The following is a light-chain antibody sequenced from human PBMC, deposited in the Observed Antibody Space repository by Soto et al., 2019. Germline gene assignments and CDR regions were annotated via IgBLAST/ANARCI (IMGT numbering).Light chain of an antibody. J-gene: IGLJ2*01. Sequence: QSALTQPPSAAGTPGQRVTIPCSGSSTNIGSNTVNWYQQLPGTAPKLLIFSNNQRPSGVPDRFSGSRSGTSASLAISGLQSEEEADYHRADLADSLKAVVCGGGPKVTVL. CDR1: STNIGSNT. V-gene: IGLV1-44*01. CDR3: ADLADSLKAVV. CDR2: SNN.